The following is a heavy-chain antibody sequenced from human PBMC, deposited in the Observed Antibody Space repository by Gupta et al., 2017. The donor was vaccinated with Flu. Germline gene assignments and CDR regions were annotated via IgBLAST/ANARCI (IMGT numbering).Heavy chain of an antibody. CDR3: AHRRLGDFWSGY. J-gene: IGHJ4*02. CDR2: IYWNDDK. CDR1: GFSLSTSGVG. V-gene: IGHV2-5*01. D-gene: IGHD3-3*01. Sequence: QITLKESGPTLVKPTQTLTLTCTFSGFSLSTSGVGVGWIRQPPGKALEWLALIYWNDDKRYSPSLKSRLTITKDTSKNQVVLTMTNMDPVDTATYHCAHRRLGDFWSGYWGQGTLVTVSS.